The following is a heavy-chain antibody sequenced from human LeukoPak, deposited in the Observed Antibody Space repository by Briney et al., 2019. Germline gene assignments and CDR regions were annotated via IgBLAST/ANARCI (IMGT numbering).Heavy chain of an antibody. CDR3: AKDGGGLGYNYSLDH. Sequence: PGGSLRLSCAASGFTFSDYGMHWVRLAPGKGLEWVTIIWYYGSNKYYADSVKGRFTISRDNSNSTVYLHMNNLRAEDSAVYYCAKDGGGLGYNYSLDHWGQGTLVTVSS. CDR2: IWYYGSNK. CDR1: GFTFSDYG. J-gene: IGHJ4*02. V-gene: IGHV3-33*06. D-gene: IGHD5-24*01.